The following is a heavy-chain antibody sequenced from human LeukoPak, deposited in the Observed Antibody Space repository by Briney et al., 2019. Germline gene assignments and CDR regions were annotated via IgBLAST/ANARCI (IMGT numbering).Heavy chain of an antibody. CDR1: GGSISSGSYY. J-gene: IGHJ4*02. Sequence: SQTLSLTCTVSGGSISSGSYYWSWIRQPAGKGLEWIGRIYTSGSTNYNPSLKSRVTISVDTSKNQFSLKLSSVTAADTAVYYCARDQEESYDYVWGSYRYPPLGYWGQGTLVTVSS. D-gene: IGHD3-16*02. CDR3: ARDQEESYDYVWGSYRYPPLGY. CDR2: IYTSGST. V-gene: IGHV4-61*02.